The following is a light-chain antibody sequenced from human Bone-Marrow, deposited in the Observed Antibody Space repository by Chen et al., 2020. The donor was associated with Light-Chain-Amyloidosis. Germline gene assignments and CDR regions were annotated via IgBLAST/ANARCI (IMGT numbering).Light chain of an antibody. Sequence: ETQMTPSPSTLSSSVGDRVTITCRASQNIDDWLAWYQQIPGKAPKVLIYRAASLESGVPSRFSGSGFGTDFTLTIDSLQRDDFATYHCQQYYRSPLTFGGGTKVEVK. V-gene: IGKV1-5*03. CDR2: RAA. J-gene: IGKJ4*01. CDR3: QQYYRSPLT. CDR1: QNIDDW.